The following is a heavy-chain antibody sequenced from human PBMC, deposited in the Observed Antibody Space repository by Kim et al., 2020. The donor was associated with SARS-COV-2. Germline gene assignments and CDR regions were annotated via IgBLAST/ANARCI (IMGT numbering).Heavy chain of an antibody. J-gene: IGHJ3*02. V-gene: IGHV4-34*01. Sequence: SETLSLTCAVYGGSFSGYYWSWIRQPPGKGLEWIGEINHSGSTNYNPSLKSRVTISVDTSKNQFSLKLSSVTAADTAVYYCARRLGYCSSTSCYTGAFDIWGQGTMVTVSS. CDR1: GGSFSGYY. CDR2: INHSGST. D-gene: IGHD2-2*02. CDR3: ARRLGYCSSTSCYTGAFDI.